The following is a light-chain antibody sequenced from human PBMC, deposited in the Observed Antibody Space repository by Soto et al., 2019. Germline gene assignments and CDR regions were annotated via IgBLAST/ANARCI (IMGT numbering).Light chain of an antibody. Sequence: QSVLAQPSSVSGSPGQSITISCTGTSTDVGGYNYVSWYQHHSGKAPKLLIYEVTNRPSGISDRFSGSKSVNTASLTISGLQAEDESDYYCSSYTTSSTLLYVFGTGTKVTVL. V-gene: IGLV2-14*01. CDR1: STDVGGYNY. CDR2: EVT. CDR3: SSYTTSSTLLYV. J-gene: IGLJ1*01.